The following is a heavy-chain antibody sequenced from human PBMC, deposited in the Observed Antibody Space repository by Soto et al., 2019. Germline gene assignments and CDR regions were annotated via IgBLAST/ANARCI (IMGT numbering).Heavy chain of an antibody. Sequence: SQTLSLTCAISGDSVSSNSAAWNWIRQSPSRGLEWLGRTYYRSKWYNDYAVSVKSRITINPDTSKNQFSLQLNSVTPEDTAVYYCAREQLVVAWGDYYYGMDFWGQGTTVTVSS. CDR1: GDSVSSNSAA. J-gene: IGHJ6*02. V-gene: IGHV6-1*01. CDR3: AREQLVVAWGDYYYGMDF. D-gene: IGHD6-13*01. CDR2: TYYRSKWYN.